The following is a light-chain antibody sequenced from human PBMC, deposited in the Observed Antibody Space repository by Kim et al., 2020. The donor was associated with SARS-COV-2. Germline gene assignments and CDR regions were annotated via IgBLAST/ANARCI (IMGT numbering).Light chain of an antibody. CDR1: QDIRND. CDR3: LQDNSFPRT. J-gene: IGKJ1*01. CDR2: AVF. Sequence: DIQMTQPPSSLSASVGDRVTITCRASQDIRNDLGWYQQKSGTAPQRLIYAVFNLHGGVPSRFSGGGSGTEFTLTISNPQPEDFATYFCLQDNSFPRTFGQGTKVDIK. V-gene: IGKV1-17*02.